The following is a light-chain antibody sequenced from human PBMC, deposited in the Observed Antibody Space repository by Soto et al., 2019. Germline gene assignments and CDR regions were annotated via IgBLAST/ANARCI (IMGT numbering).Light chain of an antibody. V-gene: IGLV2-14*03. CDR1: SHDIGNGYDS. CDR2: DVV. Sequence: QSALTQPASVSGSPGQSITISCTGTSHDIGNGYDSVSWYQQHPGKAPKLIIYDVVNRPSGVSSRFSGSKSGNTASLTISGLQAEDEADYYCCSYTANSAPDVFGTGTKLTVL. J-gene: IGLJ1*01. CDR3: CSYTANSAPDV.